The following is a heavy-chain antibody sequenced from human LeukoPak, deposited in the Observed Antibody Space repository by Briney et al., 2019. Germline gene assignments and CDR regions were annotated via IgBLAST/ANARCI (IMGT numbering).Heavy chain of an antibody. Sequence: SETLSLTCTVSGGSIFNSDYWAWIRQLQGKGLEWIGTMYYTGSTYYNPSLKSRVTTSVDTSKNQFSLKLASVTAADTAVYYCARRVTGGDWYFDLWGRGTLVTVSS. CDR1: GGSIFNSDY. J-gene: IGHJ2*01. CDR3: ARRVTGGDWYFDL. CDR2: MYYTGST. V-gene: IGHV4-39*01. D-gene: IGHD7-27*01.